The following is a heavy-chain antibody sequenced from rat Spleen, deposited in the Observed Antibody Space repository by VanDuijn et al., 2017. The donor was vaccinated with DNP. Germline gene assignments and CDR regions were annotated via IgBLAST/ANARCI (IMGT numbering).Heavy chain of an antibody. V-gene: IGHV5-7*01. J-gene: IGHJ3*01. CDR2: INFDGSST. CDR1: GFTFDDDN. D-gene: IGHD4-3*01. Sequence: EVQLVESGGDLTQPGRSLKLSCAASGFTFDDDNMAWVRQAPKKGLEWVATINFDGSSTFYRDSVKGRFTISRDNAKSILHLHMDSLRSEDTATYYCARLDRGGAYWGQGTLVTVSS. CDR3: ARLDRGGAY.